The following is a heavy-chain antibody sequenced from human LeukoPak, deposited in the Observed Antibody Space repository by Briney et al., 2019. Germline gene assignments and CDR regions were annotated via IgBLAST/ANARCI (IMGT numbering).Heavy chain of an antibody. V-gene: IGHV3-7*01. CDR1: GFTFSNAW. CDR3: ARFGSSSWFDP. CDR2: IKQDGSEK. J-gene: IGHJ5*02. Sequence: GGSLRLSCAASGFTFSNAWMSWVRQAPGKGLEWVANIKQDGSEKYYVDSVKGRFTISRDNAKNSLYLQMNSLRAEDTAVYYCARFGSSSWFDPWGQGTLVTVSS. D-gene: IGHD6-6*01.